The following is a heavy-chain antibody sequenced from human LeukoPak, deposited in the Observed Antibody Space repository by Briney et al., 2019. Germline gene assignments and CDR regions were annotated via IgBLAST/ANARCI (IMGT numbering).Heavy chain of an antibody. Sequence: PGGSLRLSCAASGFTFSSYAMSWVRQAPGKGLEWVSAISCSGDSTYYSDSVKGRSTISRDNSKNTLYVQMNSLRAEDTAVYYCAKPLVSDYYDSSGYWGYWGQGTLVTVSS. J-gene: IGHJ4*02. CDR2: ISCSGDST. V-gene: IGHV3-23*01. CDR1: GFTFSSYA. CDR3: AKPLVSDYYDSSGYWGY. D-gene: IGHD3-22*01.